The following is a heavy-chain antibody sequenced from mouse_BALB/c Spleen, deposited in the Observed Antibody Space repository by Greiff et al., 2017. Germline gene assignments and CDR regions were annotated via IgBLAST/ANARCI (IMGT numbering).Heavy chain of an antibody. Sequence: QVHVKQSGPGLVQPSQSLSITCTVSGFSLTSYGVHWVRQSPGKGLEWLGVIWSGGSTDYNAAFISRLSISKDNSKSQVFFKMNSLQADDTAIYYCARSDTTVVEGWYFDVWGAGTTVTVSS. J-gene: IGHJ1*01. CDR1: GFSLTSYG. CDR3: ARSDTTVVEGWYFDV. CDR2: IWSGGST. V-gene: IGHV2-4-1*01. D-gene: IGHD1-1*01.